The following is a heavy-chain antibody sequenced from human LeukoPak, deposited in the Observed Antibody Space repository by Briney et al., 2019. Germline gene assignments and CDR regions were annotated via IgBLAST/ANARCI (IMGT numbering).Heavy chain of an antibody. CDR1: GYTFTSYA. Sequence: ASVKVSCKASGYTFTSYAMHWVRQAPGQSLEWMGWINAGNGNTKYSQKFQGRVTITADESTSTAYMELSSLRSEDTAVYYCADNTGNSGYAFDIWGQGTMVTVSS. D-gene: IGHD6-25*01. V-gene: IGHV1-3*01. CDR3: ADNTGNSGYAFDI. J-gene: IGHJ3*02. CDR2: INAGNGNT.